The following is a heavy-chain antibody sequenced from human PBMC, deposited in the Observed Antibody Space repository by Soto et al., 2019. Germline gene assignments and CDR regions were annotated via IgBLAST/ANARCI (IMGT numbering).Heavy chain of an antibody. J-gene: IGHJ4*02. CDR1: GVTASSDAYY. CDR2: IYHTGST. D-gene: IGHD3-16*02. CDR3: ARYRFSGNKWSKFDY. Sequence: PSETLSLTCTVSGVTASSDAYYWSWIRQHPGKGLEWIGNIYHTGSTYYSPSLKSRVAISLDTSKNQFSLTLTSVTAADTAVYYCARYRFSGNKWSKFDYWGQGTLVTVSS. V-gene: IGHV4-31*03.